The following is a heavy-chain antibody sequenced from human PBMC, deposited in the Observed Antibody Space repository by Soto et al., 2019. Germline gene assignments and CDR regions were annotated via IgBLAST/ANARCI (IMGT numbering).Heavy chain of an antibody. CDR2: INPGNGNT. CDR3: ARGASSVTTFYFDL. Sequence: QVQVVQSGAEVKKPGASVKVSCKASGYTFTSYAMHWVRQAPGQSLEWMGWINPGNGNTRHSQKFQGRVIITRDTSASTAYMELRSLRSEDTAVYYCARGASSVTTFYFDLWGRGTLVTVSS. J-gene: IGHJ2*01. CDR1: GYTFTSYA. V-gene: IGHV1-3*01. D-gene: IGHD4-17*01.